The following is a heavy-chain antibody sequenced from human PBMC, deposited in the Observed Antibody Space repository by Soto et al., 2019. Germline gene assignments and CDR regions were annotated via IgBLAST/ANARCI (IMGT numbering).Heavy chain of an antibody. CDR1: GFTFSSYA. Sequence: EVPLLESGGGLVQPGGSLRLSCAASGFTFSSYAMNWVRQAPGKGLEWVSAISHSGGSTYYADSVKGRFTISRDNSKNTLYLQMNSLRVEDTAVYYCAKNKGYGAGLMDVWGQGTTVTVSS. D-gene: IGHD3-10*01. J-gene: IGHJ6*02. CDR2: ISHSGGST. V-gene: IGHV3-23*01. CDR3: AKNKGYGAGLMDV.